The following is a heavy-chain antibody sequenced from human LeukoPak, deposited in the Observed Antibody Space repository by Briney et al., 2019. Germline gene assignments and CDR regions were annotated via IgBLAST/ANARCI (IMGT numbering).Heavy chain of an antibody. V-gene: IGHV1-69*05. J-gene: IGHJ3*02. CDR2: IIPIFGTA. Sequence: SVKVSCKASGGTFSSYAISWVRQAPGQGLEWMGGIIPIFGTANYAQKFQGRVTITTDESTSTAYMELSSLRSEDTAVYYCAKTKDTDSSGWYYAFDIWGQGTMVTVSS. D-gene: IGHD6-19*01. CDR3: AKTKDTDSSGWYYAFDI. CDR1: GGTFSSYA.